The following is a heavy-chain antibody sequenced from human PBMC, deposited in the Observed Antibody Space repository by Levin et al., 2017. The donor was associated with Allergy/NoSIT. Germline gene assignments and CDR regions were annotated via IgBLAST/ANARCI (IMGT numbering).Heavy chain of an antibody. CDR2: IWYDGSNK. CDR3: ARSKSVSSSWPYFDY. CDR1: GFTFSSYG. D-gene: IGHD6-13*01. Sequence: GESLKISCAASGFTFSSYGMHWVRQAPGKGLEWVAVIWYDGSNKYYADSVKGRFTISRDNSKNTLYLQMNSLRAEDTAVYYCARSKSVSSSWPYFDYWGQGTLVTVSS. V-gene: IGHV3-33*01. J-gene: IGHJ4*02.